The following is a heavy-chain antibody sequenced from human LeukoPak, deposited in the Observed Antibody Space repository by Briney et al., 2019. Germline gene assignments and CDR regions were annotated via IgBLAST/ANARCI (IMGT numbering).Heavy chain of an antibody. Sequence: PGGSLRLSCAPSGVTFSSYGMHWVRQAPGKGLEWVSGISNSGGSTYYADSVKGRFTISRDNSKNTLYLQMNSLRAEDTALYYCAKGLERESRLDSWGQGTLVTVSS. CDR3: AKGLERESRLDS. CDR1: GVTFSSYG. D-gene: IGHD1-1*01. CDR2: ISNSGGST. J-gene: IGHJ4*02. V-gene: IGHV3-23*01.